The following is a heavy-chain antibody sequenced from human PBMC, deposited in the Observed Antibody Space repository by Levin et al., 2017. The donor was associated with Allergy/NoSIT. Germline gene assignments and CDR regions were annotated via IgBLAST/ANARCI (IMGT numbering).Heavy chain of an antibody. Sequence: PGGSLRLSCAASGFTFSNFGMTWVRQAPGKGLDWVSSVTSSRNHIYYADSVKGRFTISRDNAKDSVYLQMNSLTAEDTAVYYCARDRYDFWNGYYLGSLDDYFAMDVWGQGTTVTVSS. CDR1: GFTFSNFG. J-gene: IGHJ6*02. V-gene: IGHV3-21*01. CDR2: VTSSRNHI. CDR3: ARDRYDFWNGYYLGSLDDYFAMDV. D-gene: IGHD3-3*01.